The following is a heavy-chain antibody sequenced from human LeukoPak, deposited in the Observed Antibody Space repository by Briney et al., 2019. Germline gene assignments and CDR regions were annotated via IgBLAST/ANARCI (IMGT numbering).Heavy chain of an antibody. CDR2: ISGSGGST. J-gene: IGHJ4*02. CDR3: ATTYGDYVFDY. D-gene: IGHD4-17*01. CDR1: GFTFSSYA. V-gene: IGHV3-23*01. Sequence: GGSLRLSCAASGFTFSSYAMSWVRQAPGKGLEWVSAISGSGGSTYYADSVKGRFAISRDNSKNTLYLQMNSLRAEDTAVYYCATTYGDYVFDYWGQGTLVTVSS.